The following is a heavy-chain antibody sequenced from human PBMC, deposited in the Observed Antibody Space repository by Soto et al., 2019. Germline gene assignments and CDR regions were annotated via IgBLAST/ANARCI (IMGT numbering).Heavy chain of an antibody. D-gene: IGHD6-6*01. V-gene: IGHV1-18*01. CDR3: ARDLPIYSSSSNPYYYYHGMDV. CDR2: ISAYNGNT. CDR1: GYTFTSYG. Sequence: QVQLVQSGAEVKKPGASVKVSCKASGYTFTSYGISWVRQAPGQGLEWMGWISAYNGNTNYAQKLQGRVTMTTDTSTSTANRELRSLRTDDTAVYNSARDLPIYSSSSNPYYYYHGMDVWGQGTTVTVSS. J-gene: IGHJ6*02.